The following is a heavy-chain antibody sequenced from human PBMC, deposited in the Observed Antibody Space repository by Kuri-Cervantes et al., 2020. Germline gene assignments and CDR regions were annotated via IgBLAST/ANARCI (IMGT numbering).Heavy chain of an antibody. CDR2: LSYDGNYK. V-gene: IGHV3-33*05. D-gene: IGHD2-15*01. Sequence: GGSLRLSCAASGFTFSYCGMHWVRQAPGKGLEWVAGLSYDGNYKYYADSVKGRFTISRDNSKETLYLQMDSLRAEDTAVYYCARDTSCRGYICYPRFDPWGQGTLVTVSS. CDR1: GFTFSYCG. CDR3: ARDTSCRGYICYPRFDP. J-gene: IGHJ5*02.